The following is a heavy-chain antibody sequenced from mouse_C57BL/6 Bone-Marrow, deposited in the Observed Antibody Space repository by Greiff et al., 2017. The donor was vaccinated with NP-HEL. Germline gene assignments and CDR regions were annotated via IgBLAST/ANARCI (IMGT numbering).Heavy chain of an antibody. Sequence: EVQLQQSGAELVRPGASAKLSCTVSGFNIKDDYMHWVKQRPEQGLEWIGWIDPENGDTEYASKFQGTATITADTSSNTACLQLSSLRTEDTAVYYCTTGGSSPYAMDYWGQGTSVTVTS. V-gene: IGHV14-4*01. CDR2: IDPENGDT. D-gene: IGHD1-1*01. CDR1: GFNIKDDY. CDR3: TTGGSSPYAMDY. J-gene: IGHJ4*01.